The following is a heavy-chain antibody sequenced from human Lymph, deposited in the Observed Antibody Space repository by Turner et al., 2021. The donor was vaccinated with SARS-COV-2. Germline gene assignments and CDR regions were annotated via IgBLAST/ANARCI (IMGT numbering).Heavy chain of an antibody. CDR3: AGHSGGRLDY. J-gene: IGHJ4*02. CDR2: VWYDGSNK. D-gene: IGHD1-26*01. V-gene: IGHV3-33*01. Sequence: QVQLVDSGGGVVQPGRSLRLSCAASAFTFSSCGMHWVGQAPGKGLEWVAVVWYDGSNKFYADSVKSRITISRNNSKMTMYLQMNDLRAEDTAVYYCAGHSGGRLDYWGQGTLVTVSS. CDR1: AFTFSSCG.